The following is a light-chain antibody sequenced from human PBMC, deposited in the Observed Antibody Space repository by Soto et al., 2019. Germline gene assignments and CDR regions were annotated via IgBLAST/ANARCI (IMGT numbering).Light chain of an antibody. CDR2: AAS. CDR1: QSVSSD. Sequence: DIQMTQSPSSLSASVGDRVTITCRASQSVSSDLNWYHQKPGKAPKVLIYAASSLQSGVPSRFSGSGSGTDFTLTISSLQPEDFATYYCQQTYSTPLTFGGGTKVDIK. V-gene: IGKV1-39*01. J-gene: IGKJ4*01. CDR3: QQTYSTPLT.